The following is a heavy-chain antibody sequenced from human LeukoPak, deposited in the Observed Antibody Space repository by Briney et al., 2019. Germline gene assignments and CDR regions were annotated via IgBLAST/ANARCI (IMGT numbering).Heavy chain of an antibody. CDR1: GGTFSSYA. J-gene: IGHJ4*02. CDR2: IIPIFGTA. CDR3: ARVSSGYIDC. Sequence: SVKVSCTASGGTFSSYAISWVRQAPGQGLEWMGGIIPIFGTANYAQKFQGGVTITADESTSTAYMEPSSLRSGDTAVYYCARVSSGYIDCWGQGTLVTVSS. V-gene: IGHV1-69*01. D-gene: IGHD3-22*01.